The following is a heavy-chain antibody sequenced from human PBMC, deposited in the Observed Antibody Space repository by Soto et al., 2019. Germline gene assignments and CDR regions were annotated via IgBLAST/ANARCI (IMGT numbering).Heavy chain of an antibody. D-gene: IGHD5-18*01. CDR1: GGTFSSYA. CDR3: AGRDTAMVPPKYYYYGMDV. J-gene: IGHJ6*02. V-gene: IGHV1-69*13. Sequence: SVKVSCKASGGTFSSYAISWVRQAPGQGLEWMGGIIPIFGTANYAQKFQGRVTITADESTSTAYMELSSLRSEDTAVYYCAGRDTAMVPPKYYYYGMDVWGQGTTVTVSS. CDR2: IIPIFGTA.